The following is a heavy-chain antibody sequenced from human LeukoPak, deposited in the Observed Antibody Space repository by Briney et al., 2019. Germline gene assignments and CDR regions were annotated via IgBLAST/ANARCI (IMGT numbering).Heavy chain of an antibody. CDR3: ARGSNEMVYGMDV. CDR1: GDSISSYY. D-gene: IGHD2-8*01. V-gene: IGHV4-59*01. J-gene: IGHJ6*02. Sequence: SETLSLTCTVSGDSISSYYWSWIRQPPGKGLEWIGYLSDSGSTNYNPSLKSRVTIALDTSKNQFSLRLSSVTAADAAVYYCARGSNEMVYGMDVWGQGTTVTVSS. CDR2: LSDSGST.